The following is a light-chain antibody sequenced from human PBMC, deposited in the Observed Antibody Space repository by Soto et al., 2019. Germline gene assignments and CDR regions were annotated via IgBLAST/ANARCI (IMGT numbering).Light chain of an antibody. CDR2: EVS. CDR3: CSFGV. V-gene: IGLV2-23*02. CDR1: SSDVGSYNL. Sequence: QSALTQPASVSGSPGQSITISCTGTSSDVGSYNLVSWYQQHPGKAPKLMIYEVSKRPSGVSNRFSGSKSGNTASLTISGLQAEDADDYYCCSFGVFGTGTKVTVL. J-gene: IGLJ1*01.